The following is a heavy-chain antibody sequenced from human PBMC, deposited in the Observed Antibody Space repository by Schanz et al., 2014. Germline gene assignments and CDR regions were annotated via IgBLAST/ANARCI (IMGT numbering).Heavy chain of an antibody. V-gene: IGHV3-11*06. D-gene: IGHD4-17*01. CDR1: GFTVSSNH. CDR2: ISSGSSYA. Sequence: GQLAESGGGLVQPGGSLRLSCAVSGFTVSSNHMSWIRQAPGKGLEWVSDISSGSSYANYADSVKGRFTISRDNAKNSLYLQMNSLRAEDTAVYYCARDGDRFYHNYYMDVWGQGTTVTVSS. J-gene: IGHJ6*03. CDR3: ARDGDRFYHNYYMDV.